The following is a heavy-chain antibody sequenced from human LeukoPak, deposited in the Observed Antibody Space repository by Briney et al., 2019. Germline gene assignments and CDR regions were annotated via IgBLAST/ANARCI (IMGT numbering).Heavy chain of an antibody. CDR3: ARDYCSSTSCYFKN. Sequence: GGSLRLSCAASGFTVSSNYMSWVRQAPGKGLEWVSAISSSSSYIYYADSVKGRFTISRDNAKKSLYLQMNTLRAEDTAVYYCARDYCSSTSCYFKNWGQGTLVTVSS. J-gene: IGHJ4*02. V-gene: IGHV3-21*01. CDR1: GFTVSSNY. CDR2: ISSSSSYI. D-gene: IGHD2-2*01.